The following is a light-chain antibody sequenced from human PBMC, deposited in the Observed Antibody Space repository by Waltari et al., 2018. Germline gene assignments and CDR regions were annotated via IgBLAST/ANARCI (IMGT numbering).Light chain of an antibody. Sequence: QSALTQPASVSGSPGQSITISCTGTSSAIGYYNLVPWYQQDPGKAPKVIIYEVNKRPSGVSNRFSGSKSGNTASLTISGLQAEDEADYYCCSYIGDSAWVFGGGTKVTVL. CDR1: SSAIGYYNL. CDR3: CSYIGDSAWV. J-gene: IGLJ3*02. V-gene: IGLV2-23*02. CDR2: EVN.